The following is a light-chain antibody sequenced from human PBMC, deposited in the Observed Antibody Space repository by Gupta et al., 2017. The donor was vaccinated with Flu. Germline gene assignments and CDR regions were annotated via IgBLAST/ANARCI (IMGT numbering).Light chain of an antibody. CDR1: QGISSD. J-gene: IGKJ1*01. V-gene: IGKV1-9*01. CDR2: GAS. CDR3: THPWT. Sequence: LTQSPSFLSAAVGERCTITCRASQGISSDLAGEQRTTGRVPILLIYGASGLQRRVRGSLSGSDSAIDFTRTNSSKYADDCGTHYGTHPWTFGQGTKVEIK.